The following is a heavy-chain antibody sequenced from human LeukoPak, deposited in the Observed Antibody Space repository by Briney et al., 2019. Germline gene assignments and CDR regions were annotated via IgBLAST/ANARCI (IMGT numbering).Heavy chain of an antibody. V-gene: IGHV4-34*01. CDR1: AGSFSGYY. CDR2: INHSGST. CDR3: ARGRGSYYYGSGSYYKN. D-gene: IGHD3-10*01. J-gene: IGHJ4*02. Sequence: SETLSLTCAVYAGSFSGYYWSWIRQPPGKGLEWIGEINHSGSTNYNSSLKSRVTISVDTSKNQFSLKLSSVTAADTAVYYCARGRGSYYYGSGSYYKNWGQGTLVSVSS.